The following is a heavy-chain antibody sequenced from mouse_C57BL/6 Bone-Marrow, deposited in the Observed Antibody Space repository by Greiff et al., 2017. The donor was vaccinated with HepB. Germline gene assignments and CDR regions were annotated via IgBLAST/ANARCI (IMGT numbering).Heavy chain of an antibody. CDR2: ISGGGGNT. J-gene: IGHJ3*01. CDR1: GFTFSSYT. D-gene: IGHD1-1*01. CDR3: ARPPYRVVAPFAY. V-gene: IGHV5-9*01. Sequence: EVQLVESGGGLVKPGGSLKLSCAASGFTFSSYTMSWVRQTPEKRLEWVATISGGGGNTYYPDSVKGRFTISRDNAKNTLYLQMSSLRSEDTALYYCARPPYRVVAPFAYWGQGTLVTVSA.